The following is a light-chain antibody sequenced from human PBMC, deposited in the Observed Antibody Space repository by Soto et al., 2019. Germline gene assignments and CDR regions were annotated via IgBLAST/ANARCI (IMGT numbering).Light chain of an antibody. CDR2: AAS. CDR3: QHSCQYPST. V-gene: IGKV1-39*01. J-gene: IGKJ2*01. CDR1: QSISTY. Sequence: DIQMTQSPSSLSASAGDRVTITCRASQSISTYLNWYQKKPGKAPKVLIYAASSLQSGVPSRFSGSGSGTDFTLTFSSLQAEDSATYYCQHSCQYPSTFGQGTKLEIK.